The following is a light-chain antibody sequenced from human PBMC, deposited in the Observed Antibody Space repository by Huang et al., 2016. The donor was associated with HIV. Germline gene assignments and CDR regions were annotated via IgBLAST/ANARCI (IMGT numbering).Light chain of an antibody. J-gene: IGKJ2*01. CDR3: QQGPAT. V-gene: IGKV1-39*01. CDR1: QNIGTY. CDR2: AAS. Sequence: DIQMTQSPSSMSAVIGDRVNITCRASQNIGTYLNWYQQKPGKAPKLLIYAASTLQSGVPSRFNGSGSGTDFTLTITTLQREDFGSYYCQQGPATFGQGTKLEMK.